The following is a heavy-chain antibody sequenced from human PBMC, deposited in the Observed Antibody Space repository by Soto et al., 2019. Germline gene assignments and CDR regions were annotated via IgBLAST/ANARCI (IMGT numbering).Heavy chain of an antibody. CDR2: IYYSGTT. Sequence: PSETLCLTCTVSGDSITSNSYFWAWIRQPPGKGLEWIGSIYYSGTTYYNPSLKSRVTISVDRSKNQFSLKLSSVTAADTAVYYCARVPGPWGQGTLVTVSS. J-gene: IGHJ5*02. CDR3: ARVPGP. CDR1: GDSITSNSYF. V-gene: IGHV4-39*07.